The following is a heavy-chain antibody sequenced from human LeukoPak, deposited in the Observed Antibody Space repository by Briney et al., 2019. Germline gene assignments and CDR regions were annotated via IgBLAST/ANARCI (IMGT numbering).Heavy chain of an antibody. V-gene: IGHV3-7*05. CDR2: IKEDGSRN. Sequence: PGGSLRLSCAASGFTFSRYWMSWVRQAPGKGLEWVANIKEDGSRNHYVDSVKGRFTISRDNAKNSLYLQMGSLRAEDTAVYCCARQLSGWYDADPYWGQGTLVTVSS. D-gene: IGHD6-19*01. CDR1: GFTFSRYW. CDR3: ARQLSGWYDADPY. J-gene: IGHJ4*02.